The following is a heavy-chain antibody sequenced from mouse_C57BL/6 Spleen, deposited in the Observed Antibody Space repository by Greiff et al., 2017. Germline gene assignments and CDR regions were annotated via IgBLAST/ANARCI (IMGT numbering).Heavy chain of an antibody. CDR2: IYPGDGDT. V-gene: IGHV1-82*01. Sequence: QVQLQQSGPELVKPGASVKISCKASGYAFRSSWMNWVKQRPGKGLEWIGRIYPGDGDTNYNGKFKGKATLTADKSSSTAYMQLSSLTSEDSAVYFCARDSIFDYWGQGTTLTVSS. CDR1: GYAFRSSW. J-gene: IGHJ2*01. CDR3: ARDSIFDY. D-gene: IGHD2-10*02.